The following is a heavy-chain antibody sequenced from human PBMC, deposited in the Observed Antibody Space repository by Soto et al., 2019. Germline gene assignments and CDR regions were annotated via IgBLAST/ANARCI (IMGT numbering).Heavy chain of an antibody. V-gene: IGHV3-74*01. J-gene: IGHJ4*02. CDR2: INSDGSST. CDR3: ARTSLVVAAATREDY. Sequence: EVQLVESGGALVQPGGSLRLSCAASGFTFSSYWMHWVRQAPGKGLVWVSRINSDGSSTSYADSVKGRFTISRDNAKNYLSLQMNSLRDEDTAVYYCARTSLVVAAATREDYWGQGTLVTVSS. CDR1: GFTFSSYW. D-gene: IGHD2-15*01.